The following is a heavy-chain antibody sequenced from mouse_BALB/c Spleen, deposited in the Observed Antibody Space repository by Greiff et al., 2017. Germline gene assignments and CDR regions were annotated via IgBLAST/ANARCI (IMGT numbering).Heavy chain of an antibody. CDR1: GFTFSSFG. CDR3: ARLGDGYSSFDV. V-gene: IGHV5-17*02. D-gene: IGHD2-3*01. Sequence: EVQGGESGGGLVQPGGAREISCAAPGFTFSSFGMDWGRQAPAKGLEWVAYISSGSSTIYYADTVKGRFTISRDNPKNTLFLQMTSLRSEDTAMYYCARLGDGYSSFDVWGAGTTVTVSS. J-gene: IGHJ1*01. CDR2: ISSGSSTI.